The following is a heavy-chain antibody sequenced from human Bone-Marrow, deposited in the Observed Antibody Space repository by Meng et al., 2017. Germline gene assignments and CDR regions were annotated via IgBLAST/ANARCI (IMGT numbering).Heavy chain of an antibody. J-gene: IGHJ5*02. V-gene: IGHV5-51*01. CDR3: ASPLSSSWA. Sequence: GGSLRLSCQGSGYTFPNYWIGWVRQMPGKGLEWMGITYPGDSETRYSPSFQGQVTISADKSIATAYLQWSSLKASDTAMYFCASPLSSSWAWGQGTLVTVSS. CDR1: GYTFPNYW. CDR2: TYPGDSET. D-gene: IGHD6-13*01.